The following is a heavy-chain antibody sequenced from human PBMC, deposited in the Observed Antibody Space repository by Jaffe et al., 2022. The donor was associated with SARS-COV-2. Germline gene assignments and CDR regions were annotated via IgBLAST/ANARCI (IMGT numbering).Heavy chain of an antibody. J-gene: IGHJ3*01. CDR1: GLTVSSNF. D-gene: IGHD3-9*01. Sequence: EVRLVESGGGLIQPGGSLRLSCAASGLTVSSNFMSWVRQAPGKGLEWVSLIYPDGSTYYADSVKGRFTISRDSSRNTVFLQMNSLRAEDTAVYFCARDFYDNTKCFDVWGQGTMVTVSS. V-gene: IGHV3-53*01. CDR3: ARDFYDNTKCFDV. CDR2: IYPDGST.